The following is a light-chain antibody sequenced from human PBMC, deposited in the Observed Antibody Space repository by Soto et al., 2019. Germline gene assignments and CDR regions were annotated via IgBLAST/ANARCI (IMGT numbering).Light chain of an antibody. CDR2: DVS. V-gene: IGLV2-14*01. Sequence: QSALTQPASVSGSPGQSITISCTGTSSDVGGYNYVSWYQQHPGKAPKLMIYDVSNRPSGVSNRFSGSKSGNTASLTISGRQAEEEADYYCSSSTSSSTLVVFGTGTKVTVL. CDR1: SSDVGGYNY. J-gene: IGLJ1*01. CDR3: SSSTSSSTLVV.